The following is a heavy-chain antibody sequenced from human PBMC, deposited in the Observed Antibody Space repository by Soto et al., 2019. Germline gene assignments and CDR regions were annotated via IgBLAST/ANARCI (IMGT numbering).Heavy chain of an antibody. CDR3: AVHRLGATDY. J-gene: IGHJ4*02. CDR2: ISGGGDEI. V-gene: IGHV3-21*01. Sequence: EVQLVESGGGLVKPGGSLRLSCAASGFSFGNYNMNWVRQAPGKGLEWVSTISGGGDEIYYADSVGGRFTLSRDNANNSLYLQLNRLRVKNSAVYSCAVHRLGATDYWGQGTLVTVSS. CDR1: GFSFGNYN. D-gene: IGHD1-26*01.